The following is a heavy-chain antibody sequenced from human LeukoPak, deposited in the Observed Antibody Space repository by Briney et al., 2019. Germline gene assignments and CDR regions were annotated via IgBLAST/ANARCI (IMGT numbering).Heavy chain of an antibody. CDR3: ARDLGSNYVYFDY. J-gene: IGHJ4*02. CDR1: GGSISSHY. Sequence: SETLSLTCTVSGGSISSHYWSWIRQPAGKGLEYIGRIHTSGITNYNPSLKSRVTMSGDTPKNQFSLKLSSVTAADTAVYYCARDLGSNYVYFDYWGQGSLVTVSS. D-gene: IGHD1-26*01. V-gene: IGHV4-4*07. CDR2: IHTSGIT.